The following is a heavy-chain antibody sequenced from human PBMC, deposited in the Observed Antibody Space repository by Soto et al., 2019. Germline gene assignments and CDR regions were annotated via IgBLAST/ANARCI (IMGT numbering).Heavy chain of an antibody. V-gene: IGHV4-30-4*01. D-gene: IGHD4-17*01. J-gene: IGHJ4*02. Sequence: SETLSLTCTVSGGSISSGDYYWSWIRQPPGKGLEWIGYIYYSVSTYYNPSLKSRVTISVDTSKNQFSLKLSSVTAADTAVYYCARLDYGDNPGSFDYWGQGTLVTVSS. CDR3: ARLDYGDNPGSFDY. CDR1: GGSISSGDYY. CDR2: IYYSVST.